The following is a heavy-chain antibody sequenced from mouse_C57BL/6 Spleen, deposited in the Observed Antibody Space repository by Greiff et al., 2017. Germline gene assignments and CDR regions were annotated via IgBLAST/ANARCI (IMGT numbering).Heavy chain of an antibody. J-gene: IGHJ4*01. CDR2: INPSNGGT. Sequence: QVQLQQPGTELVKPGSSVKLSCKASGYTFTSYWMHWVKQRPGQGLEWIGNINPSNGGTNYNEKFKSKATLTVDKSSSTAYMQLSSLTSEDSAVYYCARDSNYGYAMDYWGQGTSVTVSS. CDR3: ARDSNYGYAMDY. CDR1: GYTFTSYW. D-gene: IGHD2-5*01. V-gene: IGHV1-53*01.